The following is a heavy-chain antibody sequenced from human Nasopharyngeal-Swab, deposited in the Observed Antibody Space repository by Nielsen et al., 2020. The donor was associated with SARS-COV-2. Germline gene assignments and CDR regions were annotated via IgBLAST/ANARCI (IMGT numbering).Heavy chain of an antibody. CDR3: AKDHKMDSGGGVGYMDV. CDR2: IRYDGFNQ. CDR1: GFTFSSYG. D-gene: IGHD3-16*01. J-gene: IGHJ6*03. V-gene: IGHV3-30*02. Sequence: GESLKISCAASGFTFSSYGMHWVRQAPGEGLEWVAFIRYDGFNQHYVDSVKGRFTISRDSFKNTLYLQLNSLRAEDTAVYYCAKDHKMDSGGGVGYMDVWGKGTTVTVPS.